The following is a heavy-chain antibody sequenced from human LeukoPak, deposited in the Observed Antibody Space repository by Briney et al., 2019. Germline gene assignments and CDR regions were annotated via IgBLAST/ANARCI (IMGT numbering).Heavy chain of an antibody. CDR1: GFTFSSYW. Sequence: GGSLRLSCAGSGFTFSSYWMYWVRQGAGKGLGRVSGIYIDGTTTNYADSVRGRFTIARDNAKNTLYLQMNSRRAEDTAVYYCARGGNGGNSLDYWGQGALISASS. J-gene: IGHJ4*02. V-gene: IGHV3-74*01. CDR3: ARGGNGGNSLDY. D-gene: IGHD4-23*01. CDR2: IYIDGTTT.